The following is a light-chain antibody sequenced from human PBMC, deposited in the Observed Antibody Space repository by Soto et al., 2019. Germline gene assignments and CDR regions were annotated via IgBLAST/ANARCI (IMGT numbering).Light chain of an antibody. V-gene: IGLV2-8*01. CDR1: SSDVGGYNY. J-gene: IGLJ1*01. Sequence: QLVLTQPPSASGSPGQSVTISCTGTSSDVGGYNYVSWYQQHPGKAPKLMIYEVSKRPSGVPDRFSGSKSGNTASLTVSGLQAEDEADYYCSSYAGSNNNYVFGTGTQLTVL. CDR2: EVS. CDR3: SSYAGSNNNYV.